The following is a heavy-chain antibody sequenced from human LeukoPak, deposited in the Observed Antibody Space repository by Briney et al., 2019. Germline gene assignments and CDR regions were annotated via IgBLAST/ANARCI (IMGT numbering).Heavy chain of an antibody. CDR1: GGSISSSSYY. Sequence: SETLSLTCTVSGGSISSSSYYWGWIRQPPGKGLEWIGSIYYSGSTYYNPSLKSRVTISVDTSKNQFSLKLSSVTAADTAVYYCARGPIAAAGPEYFQHWGQGTLVTVSS. CDR2: IYYSGST. CDR3: ARGPIAAAGPEYFQH. V-gene: IGHV4-39*07. J-gene: IGHJ1*01. D-gene: IGHD6-13*01.